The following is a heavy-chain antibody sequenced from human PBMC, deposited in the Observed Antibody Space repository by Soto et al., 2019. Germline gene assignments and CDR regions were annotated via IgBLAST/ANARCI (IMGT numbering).Heavy chain of an antibody. V-gene: IGHV3-30*18. CDR1: GFTFSSYG. D-gene: IGHD2-21*02. CDR2: ISYDGSNK. J-gene: IGHJ4*02. CDR3: AKDSRIVVVTAPYDY. Sequence: QVQLVESGGGVVQPGRSLRLSCAASGFTFSSYGMHWVRKAPGKGLEWVAGISYDGSNKYYADYVKGRFTISRDNSKNTLYLQMNSLRAEATAVYYCAKDSRIVVVTAPYDYWGQGTLVTVSS.